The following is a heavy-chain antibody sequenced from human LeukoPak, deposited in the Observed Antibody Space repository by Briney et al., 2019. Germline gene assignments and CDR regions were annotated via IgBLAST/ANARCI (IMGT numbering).Heavy chain of an antibody. CDR3: AKDGYGYLDY. J-gene: IGHJ4*02. CDR1: GFTFSSYG. Sequence: GGSLRLSCAASGFTFSSYGMHWVRQAPGKGLEWVAVISYDGSNKYYADSVKGRFTISRVNSKNTLYLQMNSLRAEDTAVYYCAKDGYGYLDYWGQGTLVTVSS. D-gene: IGHD2-2*03. CDR2: ISYDGSNK. V-gene: IGHV3-30*18.